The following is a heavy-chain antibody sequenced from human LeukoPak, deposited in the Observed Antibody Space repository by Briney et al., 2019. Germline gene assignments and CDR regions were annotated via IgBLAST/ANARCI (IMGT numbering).Heavy chain of an antibody. CDR2: ISPSGETT. Sequence: ASVKVSCKASGYSFIGYYIHWVRQAPGQGLDWMGRISPSGETTTYAQRFQGRVTMSSDTSTTTVYMELSSLTSDDTAVYYCARDIICTYGVCWPLDLWGPGPLVTVPS. J-gene: IGHJ2*01. CDR1: GYSFIGYY. CDR3: ARDIICTYGVCWPLDL. V-gene: IGHV1-46*01. D-gene: IGHD2-8*01.